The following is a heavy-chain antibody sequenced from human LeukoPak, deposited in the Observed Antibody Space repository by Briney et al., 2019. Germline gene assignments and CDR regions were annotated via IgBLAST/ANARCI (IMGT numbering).Heavy chain of an antibody. CDR3: AGDYNWNPPDY. D-gene: IGHD1-1*01. J-gene: IGHJ4*02. V-gene: IGHV3-74*01. CDR2: IDSDGRIT. CDR1: GFTFSSHW. Sequence: GGSLRLSCAASGFTFSSHWMHWVRQVPGQGLVWVSRIDSDGRITTYADSVKGRFTISRDNAKNTLYLQMNTLRDEDTAVYYCAGDYNWNPPDYWGQGTLVTVSS.